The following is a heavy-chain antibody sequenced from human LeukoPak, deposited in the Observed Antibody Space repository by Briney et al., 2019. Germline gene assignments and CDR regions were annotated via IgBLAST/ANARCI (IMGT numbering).Heavy chain of an antibody. Sequence: GRSLRLSCAVSGFTFDDYAMHWVRQVPGKGLEWVSGINWNSDSIGYADSVKGRFTTSRDNAKDSLYLQMNSLRAEDTAFYYCAINGGGDSGYGNFDYWGQGTLVTVSS. D-gene: IGHD5-12*01. V-gene: IGHV3-9*01. J-gene: IGHJ4*02. CDR2: INWNSDSI. CDR1: GFTFDDYA. CDR3: AINGGGDSGYGNFDY.